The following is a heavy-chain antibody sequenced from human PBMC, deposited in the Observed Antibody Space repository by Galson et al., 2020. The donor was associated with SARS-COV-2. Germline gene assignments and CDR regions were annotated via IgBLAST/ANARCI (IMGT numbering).Heavy chain of an antibody. V-gene: IGHV4-39*07. D-gene: IGHD6-13*01. J-gene: IGHJ4*02. Sequence: SETLSLTCIVSGVPIDNSRFYWDWIRQPPGKGLAWIGSISYSGAPYNKPSLNRRVTVSLDPSKNQFSLKLNSVTASYTGVYYCAREAGNSWYFDYWPPGTLVTVSS. CDR2: ISYSGAP. CDR1: GVPIDNSRFY. CDR3: AREAGNSWYFDY.